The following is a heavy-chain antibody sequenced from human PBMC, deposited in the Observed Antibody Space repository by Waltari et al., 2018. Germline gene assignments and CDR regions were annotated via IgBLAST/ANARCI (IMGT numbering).Heavy chain of an antibody. CDR3: ARSGYDSTEGWLDP. CDR2: IYTTGGT. V-gene: IGHV4-61*02. J-gene: IGHJ5*02. Sequence: QVQLQESGPGLVKPSQTLSLTCTVSGASVSGGSYFWNWIRQPAGQGLEWIASIYTTGGTDYNPSLQSRVTISADTSKNELSLKMSSVTAADTAVYYCARSGYDSTEGWLDPWGPGTLVTVSS. CDR1: GASVSGGSYF. D-gene: IGHD3-22*01.